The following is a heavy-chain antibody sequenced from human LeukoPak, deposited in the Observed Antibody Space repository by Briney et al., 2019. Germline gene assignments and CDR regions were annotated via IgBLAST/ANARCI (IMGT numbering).Heavy chain of an antibody. V-gene: IGHV3-48*03. Sequence: GGSLRLSCAASRFTFSNYEMNWVRQAPGKGLEWVSYSSSSGSTIYYADSVKGRFTISRDNAKNSLYLQMNSLRVGGTAVYYCARGIFGEMDHWGQGALVTVSS. CDR3: ARGIFGEMDH. CDR2: SSSSGSTI. J-gene: IGHJ4*02. D-gene: IGHD3-10*01. CDR1: RFTFSNYE.